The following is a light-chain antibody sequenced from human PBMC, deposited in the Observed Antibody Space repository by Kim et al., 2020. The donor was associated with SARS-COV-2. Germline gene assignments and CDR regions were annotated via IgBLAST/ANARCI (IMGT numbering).Light chain of an antibody. J-gene: IGLJ3*02. CDR2: YDS. CDR1: NIGSNS. CDR3: QVWDSSSDHRV. V-gene: IGLV3-21*04. Sequence: APGKTARITCGGNNIGSNSVHWYQQQPGQAPVLVIYYDSDRPSGIPERFSGSNSGNTATLTISRVEAGDEADYYCQVWDSSSDHRVFGGGTKLTVL.